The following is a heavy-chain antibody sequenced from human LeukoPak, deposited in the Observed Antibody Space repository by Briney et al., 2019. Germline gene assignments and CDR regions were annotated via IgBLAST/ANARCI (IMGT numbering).Heavy chain of an antibody. CDR1: GFAFSSHW. V-gene: IGHV3-7*01. CDR2: INREGSDK. D-gene: IGHD3-16*01. J-gene: IGHJ6*02. Sequence: GGSLRLSCAASGFAFSSHWMNWVRQAPGKGLEWVANINREGSDKNYVDSVQGRFTISRDNAKNSLYLQVNSLRVEDTAVYYCARDGVPGGRDVWGQGTTVTVS. CDR3: ARDGVPGGRDV.